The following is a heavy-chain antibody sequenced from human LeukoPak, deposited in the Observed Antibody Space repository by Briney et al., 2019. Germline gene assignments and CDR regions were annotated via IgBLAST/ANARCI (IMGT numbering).Heavy chain of an antibody. V-gene: IGHV3-23*01. CDR2: ISGSGATT. CDR3: AKSPGTTGWFDP. J-gene: IGHJ5*02. D-gene: IGHD1-1*01. CDR1: GFTFSSHG. Sequence: PGGSLRLSCAASGFTFSSHGMSWVRQAPGKGLEWVSSISGSGATTYYADSAKGRFTVSRDNSKNTLYLQMNSLRAEDTAVYYCAKSPGTTGWFDPWGQGTLVTVSS.